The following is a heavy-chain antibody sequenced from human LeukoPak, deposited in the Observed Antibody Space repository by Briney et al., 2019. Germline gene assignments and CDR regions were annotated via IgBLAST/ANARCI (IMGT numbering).Heavy chain of an antibody. Sequence: GGSLRLSCAASGFTFSSYTMHWVRQAPGKGLDWVALISYDGSNKYYADSVKGRFTISRDNSKNTLYLQMNSLRAEDTAVYYCANTLIRGVTRYFDYWGQGTLVTVSS. D-gene: IGHD3-10*01. CDR2: ISYDGSNK. J-gene: IGHJ4*02. CDR3: ANTLIRGVTRYFDY. V-gene: IGHV3-30-3*01. CDR1: GFTFSSYT.